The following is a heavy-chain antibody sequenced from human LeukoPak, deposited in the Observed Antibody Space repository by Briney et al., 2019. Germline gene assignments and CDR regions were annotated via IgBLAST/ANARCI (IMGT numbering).Heavy chain of an antibody. Sequence: GRSLRLSCAASGFTFDDYAMHWVRQAPGKGLERVSGIGWNSGGIVYADSVKGRFTISGDNAKNSLYLQMNSLGAEDTALYYCVKVTAAGFVDHWGQGTLVTVSS. CDR1: GFTFDDYA. D-gene: IGHD6-13*01. CDR3: VKVTAAGFVDH. V-gene: IGHV3-9*01. J-gene: IGHJ4*02. CDR2: IGWNSGGI.